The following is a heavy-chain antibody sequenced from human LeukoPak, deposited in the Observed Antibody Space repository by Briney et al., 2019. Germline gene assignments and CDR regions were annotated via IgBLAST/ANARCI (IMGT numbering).Heavy chain of an antibody. Sequence: GSLRLSCAASGFTFDDLGMNWVRQAPGKGVEWVSGVSWSGGSTGYGDSVNGRFTISRHNAKHSLSLQMISLRAEDTALYYCARAGYCGSTSCYYYHYGMDVWGQGTTVTVSS. CDR3: ARAGYCGSTSCYYYHYGMDV. J-gene: IGHJ6*02. D-gene: IGHD2-2*03. V-gene: IGHV3-20*04. CDR1: GFTFDDLG. CDR2: VSWSGGST.